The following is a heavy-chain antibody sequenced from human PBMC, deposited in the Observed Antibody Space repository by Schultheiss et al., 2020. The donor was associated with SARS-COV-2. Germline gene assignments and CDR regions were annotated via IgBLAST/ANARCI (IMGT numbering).Heavy chain of an antibody. J-gene: IGHJ6*02. D-gene: IGHD1-1*01. Sequence: GESLKISCAASGFTFSSYDMHWVRQATGKGLEWVSAIGTAGDTYYPGSVKGRFTISRENAKNSLYLQMNSLRAGDTAMYYCARRGTAAGGRFYYYYGMDVWGQGTTVTVSS. CDR1: GFTFSSYD. CDR2: IGTAGDT. CDR3: ARRGTAAGGRFYYYYGMDV. V-gene: IGHV3-13*01.